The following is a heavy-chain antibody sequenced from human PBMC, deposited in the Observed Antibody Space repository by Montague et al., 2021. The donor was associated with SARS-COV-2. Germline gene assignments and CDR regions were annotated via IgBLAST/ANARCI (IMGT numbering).Heavy chain of an antibody. J-gene: IGHJ4*02. CDR1: GFTFSNYG. CDR3: AGGCPSGGDCYRDY. Sequence: SLRLSCAASGFTFSNYGMHWVRQAPGKGLEWVAVIWYDGSNKYYADSVKGRFTISRDNSKNTLYLQMNSLRAEDTAVYYCAGGCPSGGDCYRDYWGQGTLVTVSS. V-gene: IGHV3-33*01. CDR2: IWYDGSNK. D-gene: IGHD2-21*02.